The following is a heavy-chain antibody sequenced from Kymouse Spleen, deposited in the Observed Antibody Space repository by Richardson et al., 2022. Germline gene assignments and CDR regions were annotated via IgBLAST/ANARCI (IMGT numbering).Heavy chain of an antibody. D-gene: IGHD3-10*01. CDR3: ARWVLLWFGEFRDAFDI. Sequence: QVQLQQSGPGLVKPSQTLSLTCAISGDSVSSNSAAWNWIRQSPSRGLEWLGRTYYRSKWYNDYAVSVKSRITINPDTSKNQFSLQLNSVTPEDTAVYYCARWVLLWFGEFRDAFDIWGQGTMVTVSS. CDR1: GDSVSSNSAA. CDR2: TYYRSKWYN. J-gene: IGHJ3*02. V-gene: IGHV6-1*01.